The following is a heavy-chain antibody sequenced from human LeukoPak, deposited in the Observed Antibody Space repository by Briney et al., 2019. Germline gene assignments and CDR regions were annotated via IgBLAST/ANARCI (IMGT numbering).Heavy chain of an antibody. CDR2: IYYGGNT. Sequence: SETLSLTCTVSGASISTYYWSWVRQPPGKGLEWIGYIYYGGNTNYNPSLKSRVTISVDTSKNQFSLKLSSVTAADTAVYYCARSQQTLYYYDSSGYYSAFDIWGQGTMVTVSS. V-gene: IGHV4-59*08. J-gene: IGHJ3*02. CDR3: ARSQQTLYYYDSSGYYSAFDI. CDR1: GASISTYY. D-gene: IGHD3-22*01.